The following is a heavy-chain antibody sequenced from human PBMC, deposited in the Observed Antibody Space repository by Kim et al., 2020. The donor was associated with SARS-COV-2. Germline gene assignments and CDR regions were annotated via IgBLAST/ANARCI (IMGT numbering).Heavy chain of an antibody. Sequence: GGSLRLSCTASGFTFGDYAMSWFRQAPGKGLEWVGFIRSKAYGGTTEYAASVKGRFTISRDDSKSIAYLQMNSLKTEDTAVYYCTRADYYDILTGYPLYPPNFDYWGQGTLVTVSS. D-gene: IGHD3-9*01. J-gene: IGHJ4*02. CDR3: TRADYYDILTGYPLYPPNFDY. V-gene: IGHV3-49*03. CDR1: GFTFGDYA. CDR2: IRSKAYGGTT.